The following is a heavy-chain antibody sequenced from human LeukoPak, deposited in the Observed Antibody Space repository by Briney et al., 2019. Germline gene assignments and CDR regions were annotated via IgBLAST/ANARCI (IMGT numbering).Heavy chain of an antibody. Sequence: PGGSLRLSCEASGFTFSSYAIFWVRQASGKGLQWVSSVSGSAGSMYYADSVKGRFTISRDNSKNTVSLQLNSLRADDTALYYCAKSSGPLAYDSTTYPDHWGQGTLVTVSS. CDR1: GFTFSSYA. V-gene: IGHV3-23*01. J-gene: IGHJ4*02. D-gene: IGHD2/OR15-2a*01. CDR3: AKSSGPLAYDSTTYPDH. CDR2: VSGSAGSM.